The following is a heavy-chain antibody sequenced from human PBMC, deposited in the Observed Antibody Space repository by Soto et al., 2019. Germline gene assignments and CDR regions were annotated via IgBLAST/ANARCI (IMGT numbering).Heavy chain of an antibody. CDR3: ARDVGPKYCSGGSCYFDY. CDR2: IIPILGGA. D-gene: IGHD2-15*01. CDR1: GYGFTANS. Sequence: GASVKVSCKASGYGFTANSMHWVRQAPGEGLEWMGWIIPILGGANYAQKFQGRVTITGDKSTSTAYMELSSLRSEDTAVYYCARDVGPKYCSGGSCYFDYWGQGTLVTVSS. V-gene: IGHV1-69*10. J-gene: IGHJ4*02.